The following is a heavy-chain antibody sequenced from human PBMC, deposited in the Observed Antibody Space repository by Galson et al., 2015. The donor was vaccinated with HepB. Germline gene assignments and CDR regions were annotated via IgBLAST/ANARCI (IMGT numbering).Heavy chain of an antibody. CDR2: INHSGST. CDR3: ARVRVEILSGDYPVDY. J-gene: IGHJ4*02. CDR1: GGSFSGYY. Sequence: SETLSLTCAVYGGSFSGYYWSWIRQPPGKGLEWIGEINHSGSTNYNPSLKSRVTISVDTSKNQFSLKLSSVTAADTAVYYCARVRVEILSGDYPVDYWGQGTLVTVSS. V-gene: IGHV4-34*01. D-gene: IGHD4-17*01.